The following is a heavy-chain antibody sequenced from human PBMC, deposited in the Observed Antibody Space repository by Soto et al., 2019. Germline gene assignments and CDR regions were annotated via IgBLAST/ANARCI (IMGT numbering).Heavy chain of an antibody. Sequence: EVQLVESGGGLVKPGGSLRLSCAASGFTCDIYTLVWVRQAPGKGLEWVSSISSSTTYIYYAESVKGRFTISRDNAKNSLYLQMDSLRAEDTAVYYCAREDHCSAVSCWLDYWGQGTLVTVSS. CDR1: GFTCDIYT. CDR3: AREDHCSAVSCWLDY. CDR2: ISSSTTYI. J-gene: IGHJ4*02. D-gene: IGHD2-15*01. V-gene: IGHV3-21*06.